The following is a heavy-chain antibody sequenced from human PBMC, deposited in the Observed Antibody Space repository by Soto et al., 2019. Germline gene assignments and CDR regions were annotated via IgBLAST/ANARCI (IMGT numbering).Heavy chain of an antibody. D-gene: IGHD4-17*01. CDR3: ARAVYGDYVLFDY. J-gene: IGHJ4*02. V-gene: IGHV4-59*01. Sequence: QVQLQESGPGLVKPSETLSLTCTVSGGSISSYYWSWIRQPPGKGLEWIGYIYYSGSTNYNPSLKSRVTISVDTSKNQFSLKLSSVTPADTAVYYCARAVYGDYVLFDYWGQGTLVTVSS. CDR1: GGSISSYY. CDR2: IYYSGST.